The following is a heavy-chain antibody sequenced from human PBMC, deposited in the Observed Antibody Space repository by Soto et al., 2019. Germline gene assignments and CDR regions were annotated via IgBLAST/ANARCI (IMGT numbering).Heavy chain of an antibody. J-gene: IGHJ4*02. Sequence: VTLLESGGGSAQPGESLRLSCVASGFTFSSYAMSWVRQAPGKGLDWVSTVIGSGGATDYADSVKGRFTVSRDKSKNTLYLQMTSLRAEGTAVYYCAKDSRYCSGSSCYGAFDYWGQGALVTVSS. CDR3: AKDSRYCSGSSCYGAFDY. CDR1: GFTFSSYA. V-gene: IGHV3-23*01. D-gene: IGHD2-2*01. CDR2: VIGSGGAT.